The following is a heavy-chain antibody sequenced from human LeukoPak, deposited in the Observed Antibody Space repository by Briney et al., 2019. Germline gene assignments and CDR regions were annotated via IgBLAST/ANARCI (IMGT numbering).Heavy chain of an antibody. V-gene: IGHV3-7*03. CDR2: IKQDGSEK. J-gene: IGHJ4*02. CDR1: GFTFSSYA. D-gene: IGHD6-13*01. CDR3: ARLPRYSSSWYLGY. Sequence: GGSLRLSCAASGFTFSSYAMSWVRQAPGKGLEWVANIKQDGSEKYYVDSVKGRFTISRDNAKNSLYLQMNSLRAEDTAVYYCARLPRYSSSWYLGYWGQGTLVTVSS.